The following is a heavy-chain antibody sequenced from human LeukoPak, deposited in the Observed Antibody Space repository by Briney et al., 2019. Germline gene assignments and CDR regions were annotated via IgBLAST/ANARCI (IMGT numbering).Heavy chain of an antibody. D-gene: IGHD3-3*01. V-gene: IGHV3-33*01. Sequence: PGRSLRLSCAAPGFTFSSYGMHWVRQAPGKGLEWVAVIWYDGSNKYYADSVKGRFTISRDNSKNTLYLQMNSLRAEDTAVYYCARVGETIFGAFDIWGQGTMVTVSS. CDR1: GFTFSSYG. CDR2: IWYDGSNK. J-gene: IGHJ3*02. CDR3: ARVGETIFGAFDI.